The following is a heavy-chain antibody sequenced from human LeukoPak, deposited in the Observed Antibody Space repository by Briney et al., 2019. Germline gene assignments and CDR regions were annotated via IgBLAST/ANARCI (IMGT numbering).Heavy chain of an antibody. CDR1: GYRFTSYW. V-gene: IGHV5-51*01. CDR3: ARQPNYYDTSGYLSHAFDI. CDR2: IYPGDSDT. Sequence: PGESLKISCKGSGYRFTSYWIGWVRQMPGKGLEWMGIIYPGDSDTRYSPSFQGQVTISADKAISTAYLQWSSLKASDTGMYYCARQPNYYDTSGYLSHAFDIWGQGTMVTVSS. J-gene: IGHJ3*02. D-gene: IGHD3-22*01.